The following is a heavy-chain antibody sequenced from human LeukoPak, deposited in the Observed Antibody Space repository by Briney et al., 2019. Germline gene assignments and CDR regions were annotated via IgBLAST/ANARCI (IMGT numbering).Heavy chain of an antibody. D-gene: IGHD3-3*01. J-gene: IGHJ4*02. V-gene: IGHV3-7*02. CDR3: ASTNDFWSGSFDY. CDR2: IKQDGSEK. CDR1: GFTFSSYW. Sequence: GSLRLSCAASGFTFSSYWMSWVRQAPGKGLEWVANIKQDGSEKYYVDSVKGRFTISRDNAKNSLYLQMNSLRAEDTAVYYCASTNDFWSGSFDYWGQGTLVTVSS.